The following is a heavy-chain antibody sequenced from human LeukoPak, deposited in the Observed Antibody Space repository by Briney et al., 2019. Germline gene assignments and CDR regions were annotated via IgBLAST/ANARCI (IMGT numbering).Heavy chain of an antibody. Sequence: GGSLRLSCAASGFTFSSYEMNWVRQAPGKGLEWVSYISSSGSTIYYADSVKGRFTISRDNAKNSLYLQMNSLRAEDTALYYCAKDMSDGAAAAGPFDYWGQGTLVTVSS. J-gene: IGHJ4*02. CDR3: AKDMSDGAAAAGPFDY. V-gene: IGHV3-48*03. CDR1: GFTFSSYE. D-gene: IGHD6-13*01. CDR2: ISSSGSTI.